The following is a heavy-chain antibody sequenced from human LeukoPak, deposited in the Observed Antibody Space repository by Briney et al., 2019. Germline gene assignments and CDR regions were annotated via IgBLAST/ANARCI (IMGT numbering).Heavy chain of an antibody. CDR2: IRYDGSNK. CDR1: GFTFSSYG. V-gene: IGHV3-30*02. J-gene: IGHJ4*02. D-gene: IGHD3-22*01. Sequence: PGGSLRLSCAASGFTFSSYGMHWVRRAPGKGLEWVAFIRYDGSNKYYADSVKGRFTISRDNSKNTLYLQMNSLRAEDTAVFYCAKVATKGNYYDSSGYSLDYWGQGTLVTVAS. CDR3: AKVATKGNYYDSSGYSLDY.